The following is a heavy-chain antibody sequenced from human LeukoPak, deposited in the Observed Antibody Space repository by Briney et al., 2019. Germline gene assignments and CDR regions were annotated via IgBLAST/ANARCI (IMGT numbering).Heavy chain of an antibody. J-gene: IGHJ4*02. CDR1: GYSISSGYY. CDR3: ARSGSGHIFDY. CDR2: IYHSGST. V-gene: IGHV4-38-2*01. Sequence: PSETLSLTCAVSGYSISSGYYWGWIRQPPGKGLEWIGSIYHSGSTYYNPSLKSRVTIPVDTSKNQFSLKLSSVTAADTAVYYCARSGSGHIFDYWGQGTLVTVSS. D-gene: IGHD3-10*01.